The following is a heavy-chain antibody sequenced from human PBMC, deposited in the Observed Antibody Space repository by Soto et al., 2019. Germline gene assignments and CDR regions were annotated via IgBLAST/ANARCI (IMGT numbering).Heavy chain of an antibody. CDR1: GGSFSGYY. D-gene: IGHD2-2*01. V-gene: IGHV4-34*01. CDR2: INHSGST. J-gene: IGHJ4*02. CDR3: ARESGPYCSSTSCYWVASDY. Sequence: SETLSLTCAVYGGSFSGYYWSWIRQPPGKGLEWIGEINHSGSTNYNPSLKSRVTISVDTSKNQFSLKLSSVTAADTAAYYCARESGPYCSSTSCYWVASDYWGQGTLVTVSS.